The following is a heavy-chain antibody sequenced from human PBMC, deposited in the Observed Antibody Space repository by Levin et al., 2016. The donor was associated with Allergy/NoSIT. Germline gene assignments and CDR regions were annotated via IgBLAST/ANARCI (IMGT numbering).Heavy chain of an antibody. V-gene: IGHV5-51*01. CDR3: ARRSLYSGGSPGWYFDY. J-gene: IGHJ4*02. D-gene: IGHD1-26*01. Sequence: VRQMPGKGLEWMGIIYPVDSETRYSPSFQGQVTISADKSTSTAYLQWSSLKASDTAMYYCARRSLYSGGSPGWYFDYWGQGTLVTVSS. CDR2: IYPVDSET.